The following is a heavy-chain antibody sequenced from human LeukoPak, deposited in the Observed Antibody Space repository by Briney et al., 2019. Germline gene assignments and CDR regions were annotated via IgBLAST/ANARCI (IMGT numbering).Heavy chain of an antibody. D-gene: IGHD3-22*01. J-gene: IGHJ4*02. CDR1: GYTFTGYY. V-gene: IGHV1-2*02. CDR2: INPNSGGT. Sequence: ASVKVSCKASGYTFTGYYMHWVRQAPGQGLEWMGWINPNSGGTNYAQKFQGRVTMTRDTSISTAYMELSRLRSDDTAVYYCARGDPLHYYDSSGYPFWGQGTLVTVSS. CDR3: ARGDPLHYYDSSGYPF.